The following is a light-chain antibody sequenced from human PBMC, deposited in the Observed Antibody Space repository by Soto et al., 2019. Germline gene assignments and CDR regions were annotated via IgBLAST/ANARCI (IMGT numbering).Light chain of an antibody. V-gene: IGLV2-14*01. CDR2: EVS. Sequence: QSALTQPASVSGSPGQSITISCTGTSSDVGGYNYVSWYQQHPGKAPKLMIYEVSNRPAGVSNRFSGSKSGNTASLTISGLQAEQEADYYCSSYTSRSIDYVFGTGTKLTVL. J-gene: IGLJ1*01. CDR3: SSYTSRSIDYV. CDR1: SSDVGGYNY.